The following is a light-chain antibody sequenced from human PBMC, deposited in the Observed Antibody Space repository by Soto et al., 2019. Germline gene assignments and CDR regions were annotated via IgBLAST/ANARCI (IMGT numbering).Light chain of an antibody. CDR3: QQYNSYSWT. V-gene: IGKV1-5*01. Sequence: DIQMTQSPSTLSASVGDRVTITCRASQSISSWLAWYQQKPGEAPKLLIYDASSLESGVPSRFSGSGSGTEFTLNISSLQPDDFATYYCQQYNSYSWTFGQGTKVEIK. CDR2: DAS. J-gene: IGKJ1*01. CDR1: QSISSW.